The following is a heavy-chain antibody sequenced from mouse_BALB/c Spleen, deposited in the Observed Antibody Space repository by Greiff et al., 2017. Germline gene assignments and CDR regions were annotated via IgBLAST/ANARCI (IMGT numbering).Heavy chain of an antibody. CDR1: GYTFTSYT. CDR3: ARWYYGYRAMDY. Sequence: QVQLQQSAAELARPGASVKMSCKASGYTFTSYTMHWVKQRPGQGLEWIGYINPSSGYTEYNQKFKDKTTLTADKSSSTAYMQLSSLTSEDSAVYYCARWYYGYRAMDYWGQGTSVTVAS. D-gene: IGHD1-2*01. V-gene: IGHV1-4*02. J-gene: IGHJ4*01. CDR2: INPSSGYT.